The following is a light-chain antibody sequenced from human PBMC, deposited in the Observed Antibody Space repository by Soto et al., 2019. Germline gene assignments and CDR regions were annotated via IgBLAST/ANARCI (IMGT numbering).Light chain of an antibody. CDR2: GAS. V-gene: IGKV3-20*01. J-gene: IGKJ5*01. CDR1: QSISSSY. Sequence: IVLTQSPCALSLSPGERATLSCRASQSISSSYLAWYQQKPGQAPRLLVYGASSRATGIADRFSGSGSGTDFTLTISRLEPEDFAVYYCQQYGSSRTFGQGTRLEIK. CDR3: QQYGSSRT.